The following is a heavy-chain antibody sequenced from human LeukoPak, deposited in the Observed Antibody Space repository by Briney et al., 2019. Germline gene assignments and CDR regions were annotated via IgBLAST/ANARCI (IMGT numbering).Heavy chain of an antibody. V-gene: IGHV4-34*01. CDR1: GGSFSGYY. Sequence: SETLSLTCAVYGGSFSGYYWSWLRQPPGKGLEWIGEINHSGSTNYNPSLKSRVTISVDTSKNQFSLKLSSVTAADTAVYYCARVVGDSSGWYGIMGYYYYYMDVWGKGTTVTVSS. D-gene: IGHD6-19*01. CDR3: ARVVGDSSGWYGIMGYYYYYMDV. CDR2: INHSGST. J-gene: IGHJ6*03.